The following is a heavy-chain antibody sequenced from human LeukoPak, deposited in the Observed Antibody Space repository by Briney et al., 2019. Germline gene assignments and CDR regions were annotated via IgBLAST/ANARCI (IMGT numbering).Heavy chain of an antibody. V-gene: IGHV3-23*01. CDR1: GFTFSSYA. CDR3: AKDHGDYGSYYFDY. Sequence: GGSLRLSCAASGFTFSSYAMSWVRQAPGRGLEWVSAISGRGDSTYYADSVKGRFTISRDNSKNPLYLQMNSLRAEDTAVYYCAKDHGDYGSYYFDYWGQGTLVTVSS. CDR2: ISGRGDST. J-gene: IGHJ4*02. D-gene: IGHD4-17*01.